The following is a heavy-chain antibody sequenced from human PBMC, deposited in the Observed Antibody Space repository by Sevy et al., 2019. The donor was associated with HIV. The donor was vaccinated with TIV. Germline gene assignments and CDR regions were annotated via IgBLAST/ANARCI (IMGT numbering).Heavy chain of an antibody. D-gene: IGHD3-10*01. CDR1: GYTFTNYG. V-gene: IGHV1-18*01. CDR2: VSAYNGNT. J-gene: IGHJ6*02. Sequence: ASVKVSCESSGYTFTNYGISWVRQAPGQGLEWMGWVSAYNGNTNYAQKLQGRVTMTTDTSTSTAYMELRSLRSDDTAVYYCARDSIPMVQGVRTTPYYYGMDVWGQGTTVTVSS. CDR3: ARDSIPMVQGVRTTPYYYGMDV.